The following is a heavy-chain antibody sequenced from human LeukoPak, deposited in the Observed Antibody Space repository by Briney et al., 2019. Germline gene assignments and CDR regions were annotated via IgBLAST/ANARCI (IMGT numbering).Heavy chain of an antibody. J-gene: IGHJ4*02. CDR2: IYYSGST. V-gene: IGHV4-59*08. Sequence: PSETPSLTCTVSGGSISSYYWSWIRQPPGKGLEWIGYIYYSGSTYYNPSLKSRVTISVDTSKNQFSLKLSSVTAADTAVYYCARASLRLNGSGSYFPFDYWGQGTLVTVSS. CDR1: GGSISSYY. CDR3: ARASLRLNGSGSYFPFDY. D-gene: IGHD3-10*01.